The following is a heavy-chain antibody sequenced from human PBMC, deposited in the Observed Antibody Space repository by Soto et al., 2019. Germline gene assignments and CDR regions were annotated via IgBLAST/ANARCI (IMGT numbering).Heavy chain of an antibody. D-gene: IGHD6-13*01. J-gene: IGHJ3*02. Sequence: QVQLVQSGAEVKKPGASVKVSCKVSGYTLTELSMHWVRQAPGKGLEWMGGFDPEDGETIYAQKFQGRVTMTEDTSTDTAYMELSSLRSEDTAVYYCATRGIAAAGTLGSADAFDIWGQGTMVTVSS. CDR2: FDPEDGET. CDR1: GYTLTELS. V-gene: IGHV1-24*01. CDR3: ATRGIAAAGTLGSADAFDI.